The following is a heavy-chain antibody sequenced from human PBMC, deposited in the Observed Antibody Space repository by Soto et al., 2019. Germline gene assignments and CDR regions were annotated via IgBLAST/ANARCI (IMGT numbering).Heavy chain of an antibody. Sequence: PSETLSLTCTVSGGSISSSSYCLGWIRQPPGKGLEWIGSIYYSGSTYYNPSLKSRVTISVDTSKNQFSLRLTSVTAADTAVYYCATHPPYGPLDHWGQGTLVTVSS. D-gene: IGHD4-17*01. J-gene: IGHJ4*02. CDR2: IYYSGST. CDR1: GGSISSSSYC. CDR3: ATHPPYGPLDH. V-gene: IGHV4-39*01.